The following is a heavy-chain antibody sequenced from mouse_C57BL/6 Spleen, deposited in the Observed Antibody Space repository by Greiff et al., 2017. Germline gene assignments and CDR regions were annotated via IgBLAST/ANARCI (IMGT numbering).Heavy chain of an antibody. V-gene: IGHV1-82*01. J-gene: IGHJ2*01. CDR2: MYPGDGDT. CDR3: ARRAITTVWDYFDY. D-gene: IGHD1-1*01. CDR1: GYAFSSSW. Sequence: QVQLQQSGPELVKPGASVKISCKASGYAFSSSWKNGVKQRPGKGLERIGRMYPGDGDTNYNGKFKGKATLTAGKSSSTAYMQLSSLTSEDSAVYFWARRAITTVWDYFDYWGQGTTLTVCS.